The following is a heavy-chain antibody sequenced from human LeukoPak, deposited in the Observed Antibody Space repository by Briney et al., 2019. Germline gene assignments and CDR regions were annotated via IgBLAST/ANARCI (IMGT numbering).Heavy chain of an antibody. CDR1: GFTFSNYW. CDR2: IKQDGSEK. J-gene: IGHJ4*02. CDR3: ARDTYYYDSSGYYLDY. Sequence: GGSLRLSCAASGFTFSNYWMSWVRQAPGKGLEWVANIKQDGSEKYYVDSVKGRFTISRDNAKNSLYLQMNSLRAEDTAVYYCARDTYYYDSSGYYLDYWGQGTLVTVSS. D-gene: IGHD3-22*01. V-gene: IGHV3-7*01.